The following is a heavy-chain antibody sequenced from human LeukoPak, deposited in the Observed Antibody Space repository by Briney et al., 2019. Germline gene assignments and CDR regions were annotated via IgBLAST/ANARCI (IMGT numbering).Heavy chain of an antibody. J-gene: IGHJ5*02. CDR2: IRYDGSNK. CDR1: GFTFSSYG. D-gene: IGHD6-13*01. CDR3: ARNVKLGWRGSSSWQNWFDP. Sequence: GGSLRLSCAVSGFTFSSYGMHWVRQAPGKGLEWVAFIRYDGSNKYYADSVKGRFTISRDNAKNSLYLQMNSLRAEDTAVYYRARNVKLGWRGSSSWQNWFDPWGQGTLVTVSS. V-gene: IGHV3-30*02.